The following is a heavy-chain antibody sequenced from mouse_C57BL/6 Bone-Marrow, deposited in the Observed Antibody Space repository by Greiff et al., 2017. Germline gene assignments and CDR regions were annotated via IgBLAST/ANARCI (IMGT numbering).Heavy chain of an antibody. Sequence: EVKLVESGGGLVKPGGSLKLSCAASGFTFSDYGMHWVRQAPEKGLAWVAYISSGSSTIYYADTVKGRFTISRDNAKNTLFLQMTSLRSEDTAMYYCARSLYGTQFAYWGQGTLVTVSA. V-gene: IGHV5-17*01. CDR2: ISSGSSTI. CDR3: ARSLYGTQFAY. D-gene: IGHD1-1*01. CDR1: GFTFSDYG. J-gene: IGHJ3*01.